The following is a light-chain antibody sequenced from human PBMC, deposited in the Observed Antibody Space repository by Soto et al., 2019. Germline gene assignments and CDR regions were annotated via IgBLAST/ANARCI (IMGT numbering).Light chain of an antibody. CDR2: AAS. CDR1: QDINNW. V-gene: IGKV1-12*01. CDR3: QQGNTFPLT. Sequence: DIQMTQSPSSMSASVGDRVTITCRASQDINNWLAWYQQKPGEAPRLLIYAASSLLNGVPSRFSGSGSGTDFSLTIRSLQPEDFATYYCQQGNTFPLTFGGGTKVEI. J-gene: IGKJ4*01.